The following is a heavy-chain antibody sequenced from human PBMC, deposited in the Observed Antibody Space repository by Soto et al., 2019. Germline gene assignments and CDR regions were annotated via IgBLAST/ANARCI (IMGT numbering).Heavy chain of an antibody. CDR3: ARDRGMDSSSWFPLDY. V-gene: IGHV3-21*01. Sequence: GGSLRLSCAASGFTFSSYIMNWVRQAPGKGLEWVSSISSSSSYIYYADSVKGRFTISRDNAKNSLYLQMNSLRAEDTAVYYCARDRGMDSSSWFPLDYWGQGTLVTVSS. CDR2: ISSSSSYI. CDR1: GFTFSSYI. D-gene: IGHD6-13*01. J-gene: IGHJ4*02.